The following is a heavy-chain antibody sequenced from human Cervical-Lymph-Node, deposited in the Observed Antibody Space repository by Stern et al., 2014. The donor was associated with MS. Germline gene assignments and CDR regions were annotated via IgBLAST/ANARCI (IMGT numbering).Heavy chain of an antibody. CDR3: AAEPMYYSDSVGAFDI. Sequence: VQLVQSGPEVKKPGTSVKVSCKASGFTFTSSAVQWVRQARGQRLEWIGWIGVGSGNTNYAQKFQERVTITRDMSTSTAYMELSSLRSEDTAVYYCAAEPMYYSDSVGAFDIWGQGTMVTVSS. D-gene: IGHD3-22*01. V-gene: IGHV1-58*01. J-gene: IGHJ3*02. CDR2: IGVGSGNT. CDR1: GFTFTSSA.